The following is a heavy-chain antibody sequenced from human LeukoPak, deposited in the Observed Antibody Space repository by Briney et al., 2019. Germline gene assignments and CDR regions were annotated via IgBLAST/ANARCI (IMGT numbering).Heavy chain of an antibody. CDR1: GGSFSGYN. V-gene: IGHV4-34*01. CDR2: INHDGNT. J-gene: IGHJ4*02. CDR3: AGNYYGSGSYYSEDRY. D-gene: IGHD3-10*01. Sequence: SETLSLTCAVHGGSFSGYNWGWIRQPPGKGLEWIGEINHDGNTNYNPSLKSRVTISLDTSKNQFSLKLSSVTAADTAVYYCAGNYYGSGSYYSEDRYWGQGTLVTVSS.